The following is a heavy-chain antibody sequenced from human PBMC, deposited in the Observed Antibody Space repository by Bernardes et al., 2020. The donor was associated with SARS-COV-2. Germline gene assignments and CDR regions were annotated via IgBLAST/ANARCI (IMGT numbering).Heavy chain of an antibody. CDR3: ARVTEGDAFDI. CDR1: GYTFTGYY. D-gene: IGHD5-18*01. Sequence: ASMKVSCKASGYTFTGYYIHWVRQAPGQGLEWMGSISPHTGNTKFEQKFQGRVTMTRDTSISTVYMELNRLRSDDTAMYFCARVTEGDAFDIWGQGTMVTVSS. CDR2: ISPHTGNT. J-gene: IGHJ3*02. V-gene: IGHV1-2*02.